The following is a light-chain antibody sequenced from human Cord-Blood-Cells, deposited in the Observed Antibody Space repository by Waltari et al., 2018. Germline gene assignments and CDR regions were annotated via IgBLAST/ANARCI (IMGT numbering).Light chain of an antibody. Sequence: EIVLTQSPATLSLSPGERATLSCRASQSVISYLAWYQQKPGQAPRLLIYDASNRATGIPARFSGSGYGTDFTLTISSLDPEDFAVYYCQQHSNWPRSITFGQGTRLEIK. CDR3: QQHSNWPRSIT. V-gene: IGKV3-11*01. CDR2: DAS. J-gene: IGKJ5*01. CDR1: QSVISY.